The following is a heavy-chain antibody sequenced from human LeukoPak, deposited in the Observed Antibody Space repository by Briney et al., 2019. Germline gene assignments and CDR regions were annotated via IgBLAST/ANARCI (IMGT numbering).Heavy chain of an antibody. D-gene: IGHD6-19*01. CDR1: GFTLSSYW. J-gene: IGHJ3*02. Sequence: GGSLRLSCAASGFTLSSYWMSCVRHAPRKGLECVANIKQDGSEKYYMDSVKGGFTISRENAKNSLYLQMNSLRAEDTAVYYCARDCWSSGCSMGAFDIWGQGTMVTVSS. CDR2: IKQDGSEK. V-gene: IGHV3-7*01. CDR3: ARDCWSSGCSMGAFDI.